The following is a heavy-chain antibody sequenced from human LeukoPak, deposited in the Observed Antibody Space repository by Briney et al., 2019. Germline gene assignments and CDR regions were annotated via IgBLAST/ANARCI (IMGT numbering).Heavy chain of an antibody. Sequence: GGSLRLSYAASGFTVSSNYMSWVRQAPGKGLEWVSAISGSGDSTYYADSVKGRFTISRDNSKNTLYLQMNSLRAEDTAVYYCAKVAYYNDSSGYYLDAFGIWGQGTMVTVSS. CDR2: ISGSGDST. D-gene: IGHD3-22*01. CDR3: AKVAYYNDSSGYYLDAFGI. J-gene: IGHJ3*02. CDR1: GFTVSSNY. V-gene: IGHV3-23*01.